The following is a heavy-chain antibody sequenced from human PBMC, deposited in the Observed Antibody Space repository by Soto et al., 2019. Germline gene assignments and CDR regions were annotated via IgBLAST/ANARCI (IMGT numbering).Heavy chain of an antibody. V-gene: IGHV3-23*01. J-gene: IGHJ4*02. Sequence: LRLSCAASGFKFSNYAMSWVRQAPGKGLEWVSLISATGGGTYYADSVKGRFTISRDNSHNTLYLQVHSLTAEDTAVYYCAKDRRAGGNSAFYFDFWGQGAQVTSPQ. CDR3: AKDRRAGGNSAFYFDF. D-gene: IGHD3-16*01. CDR1: GFKFSNYA. CDR2: ISATGGGT.